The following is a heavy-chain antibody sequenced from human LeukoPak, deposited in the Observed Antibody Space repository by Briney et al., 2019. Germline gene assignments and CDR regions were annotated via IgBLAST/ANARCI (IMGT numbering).Heavy chain of an antibody. CDR1: GYTFTSYY. J-gene: IGHJ6*02. Sequence: ASVKVSCKASGYTFTSYYMHWVRQAPGQGLEWMGIINPSGGSTSYAQKFQGRVTMTRDTSTSTVYMELSSLRSEDTAVYYCARESPHYYGSGNYYYYYDMDVWGQGTTVTVSS. V-gene: IGHV1-46*01. D-gene: IGHD3-10*01. CDR3: ARESPHYYGSGNYYYYYDMDV. CDR2: INPSGGST.